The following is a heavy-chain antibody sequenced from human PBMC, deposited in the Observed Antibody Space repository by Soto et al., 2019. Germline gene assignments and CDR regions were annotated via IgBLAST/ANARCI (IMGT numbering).Heavy chain of an antibody. CDR1: GFTFSSYA. J-gene: IGHJ4*02. D-gene: IGHD6-19*01. CDR2: IKSKTDGGTT. Sequence: PGGSLRLSCAASGFTFSSYAMSWVRQAPGKGLEWVGRIKSKTDGGTTDYAAPVKGRFTISRDDSKNTLYLQMNSLKTEDTAVYYCTTSSGWEIDYWGQGTLVTVSS. V-gene: IGHV3-15*01. CDR3: TTSSGWEIDY.